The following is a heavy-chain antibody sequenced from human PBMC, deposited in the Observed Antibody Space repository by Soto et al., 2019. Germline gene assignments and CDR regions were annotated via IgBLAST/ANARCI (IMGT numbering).Heavy chain of an antibody. Sequence: PGESLKISCKGSGYSFTSYWIGWVRQMPGKGLEWMGIIYPGDSDTRYSPSFQGQVTISADKSISTAYLQWSSLKASDTAMYYCARLQYCSSTSCYTPGDYWGQGTLVTVSS. CDR1: GYSFTSYW. CDR3: ARLQYCSSTSCYTPGDY. CDR2: IYPGDSDT. V-gene: IGHV5-51*01. J-gene: IGHJ4*02. D-gene: IGHD2-2*02.